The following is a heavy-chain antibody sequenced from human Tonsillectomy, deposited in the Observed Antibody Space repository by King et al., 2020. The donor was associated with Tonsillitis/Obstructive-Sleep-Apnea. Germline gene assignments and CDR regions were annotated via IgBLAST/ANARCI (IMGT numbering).Heavy chain of an antibody. D-gene: IGHD3-3*01. V-gene: IGHV3-23*04. J-gene: IGHJ4*02. CDR3: AKSNDLWSGYHNVFDY. CDR1: GFTFSSYA. CDR2: ISGSGGST. Sequence: VQLVESGGGLVQPGGSLRLSCAASGFTFSSYAMSWVRQAPGKGLEWVSAISGSGGSTYYADSVKGRFTIPRDNPKNTLYLQMNSLRAEDTAVYYCAKSNDLWSGYHNVFDYWGQGTLVTVSS.